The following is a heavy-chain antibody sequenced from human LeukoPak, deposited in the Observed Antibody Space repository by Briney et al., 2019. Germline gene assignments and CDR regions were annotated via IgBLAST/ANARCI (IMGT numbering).Heavy chain of an antibody. Sequence: SETLSLTCTVSGGSISSYYWSWIRQPAGKGLEWIGRIYTSGSTNYNPSLKSRVTMSVDTSKNQFSLKLSSVTAADTAVYYCARGQPFSWVYYYYMDVWGKGTTVTVSS. CDR1: GGSISSYY. CDR3: ARGQPFSWVYYYYMDV. D-gene: IGHD2-15*01. CDR2: IYTSGST. V-gene: IGHV4-4*07. J-gene: IGHJ6*03.